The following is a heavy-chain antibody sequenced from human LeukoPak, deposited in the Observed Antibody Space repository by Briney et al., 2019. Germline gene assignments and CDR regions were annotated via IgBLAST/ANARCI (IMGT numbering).Heavy chain of an antibody. CDR2: ISGSGGST. D-gene: IGHD3-10*01. CDR3: ATLVAYYYGSGSYLDY. V-gene: IGHV3-23*01. Sequence: GGSLRLSCAASGFTFSSYAMSWVRQAPGKGLEWVSAISGSGGSTYYADSVKGRFTISRDNSKNTLYLQMNSLRAEDTAVYYCATLVAYYYGSGSYLDYWGQGTLVTVSS. CDR1: GFTFSSYA. J-gene: IGHJ4*02.